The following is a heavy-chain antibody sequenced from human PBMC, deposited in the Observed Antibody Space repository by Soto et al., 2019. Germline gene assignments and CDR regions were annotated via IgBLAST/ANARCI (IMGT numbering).Heavy chain of an antibody. CDR1: GGSFSGYY. V-gene: IGHV4-34*01. Sequence: SETLSLTCAVYGGSFSGYYWTWIRQPPGTRLEWIGEINHSGSTNYNPSLKSRVTISVDTSKNQLSLKLTSVIAADTAVYYCARDKITGLFDYWGQGTLVT. CDR2: INHSGST. J-gene: IGHJ4*02. D-gene: IGHD2-8*02. CDR3: ARDKITGLFDY.